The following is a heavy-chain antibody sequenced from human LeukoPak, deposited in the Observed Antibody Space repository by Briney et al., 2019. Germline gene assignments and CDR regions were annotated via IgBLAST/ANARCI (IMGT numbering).Heavy chain of an antibody. V-gene: IGHV3-21*01. CDR2: ISSSSSYI. Sequence: GGSLRLSCAASRFTFSSYSMNWVRQAPGKGLEWVSSISSSSSYIYYADSVKGRFTISRDNAKNSLYLQMNSLRAEDTAVYYCAREGFYYDSSGYYYWGQGTLVTVSS. D-gene: IGHD3-22*01. CDR3: AREGFYYDSSGYYY. J-gene: IGHJ4*02. CDR1: RFTFSSYS.